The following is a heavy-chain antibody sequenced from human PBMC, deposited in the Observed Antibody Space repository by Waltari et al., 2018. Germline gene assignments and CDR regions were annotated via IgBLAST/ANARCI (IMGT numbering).Heavy chain of an antibody. V-gene: IGHV4-4*02. CDR2: GST. CDR3: ARSQEAVAGTIGY. Sequence: GSTNYNPSLKSRVTISVDKSKNQFSLKLSSVTAADTAVYYCARSQEAVAGTIGYWGQGTLVTVSS. D-gene: IGHD6-19*01. J-gene: IGHJ4*02.